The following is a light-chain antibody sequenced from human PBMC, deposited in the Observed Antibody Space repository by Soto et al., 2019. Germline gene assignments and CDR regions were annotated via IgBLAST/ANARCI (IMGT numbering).Light chain of an antibody. CDR1: QSVLYSSNNKNY. J-gene: IGKJ4*01. Sequence: DIVMTQSPDSLAVSLGERATINCKSSQSVLYSSNNKNYLAWYQQKPGQHPKLLIYWASTRESGVPDRFSGSGSGTDFTLTISSLQAEDVAVYYCQQCYSTHTFGGGTKVEIK. CDR2: WAS. CDR3: QQCYSTHT. V-gene: IGKV4-1*01.